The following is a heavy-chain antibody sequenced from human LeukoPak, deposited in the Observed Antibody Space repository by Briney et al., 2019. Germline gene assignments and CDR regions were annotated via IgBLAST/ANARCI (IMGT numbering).Heavy chain of an antibody. V-gene: IGHV4-34*01. CDR2: INHSGST. Sequence: PSETLSLTCAVYGVSFSGYYWSWIRQPPGKGLEWIGEINHSGSTNYNPSLKSRVTISVDTSKNQFSLKLSSVTAADTAVYYCARQRLYSSSWYVDWGQGTLVTVSS. CDR1: GVSFSGYY. CDR3: ARQRLYSSSWYVD. J-gene: IGHJ4*02. D-gene: IGHD6-13*01.